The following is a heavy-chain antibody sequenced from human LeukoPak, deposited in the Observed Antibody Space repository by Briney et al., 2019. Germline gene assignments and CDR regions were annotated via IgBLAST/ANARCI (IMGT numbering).Heavy chain of an antibody. V-gene: IGHV3-33*01. CDR3: ARELTYYYDSSGYYSPYFDY. CDR1: GFTFRSYG. J-gene: IGHJ4*02. CDR2: IWYDGNNK. D-gene: IGHD3-22*01. Sequence: GGSLRLSCVASGFTFRSYGMHWVRQAPGKGLEWVAVIWYDGNNKYHADSVKGRFTISRDNSKNTLYLQMNSLRAEDTAVYYCARELTYYYDSSGYYSPYFDYWGQGTLVTVSS.